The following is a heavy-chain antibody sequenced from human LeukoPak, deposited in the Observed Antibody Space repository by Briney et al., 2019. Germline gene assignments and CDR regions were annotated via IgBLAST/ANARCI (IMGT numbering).Heavy chain of an antibody. V-gene: IGHV3-30*18. J-gene: IGHJ4*02. CDR3: AKDKSSTTTLPFDY. CDR1: GFTFSDYD. Sequence: GGSLRLSCAASGFTFSDYDMHWVRQAPGKGLEWVAFISYDGGNKYYADSVKGRLTISRDNSKNTLYLQMNSLRAEDTAVYYCAKDKSSTTTLPFDYWGQGTLVTVSS. D-gene: IGHD2/OR15-2a*01. CDR2: ISYDGGNK.